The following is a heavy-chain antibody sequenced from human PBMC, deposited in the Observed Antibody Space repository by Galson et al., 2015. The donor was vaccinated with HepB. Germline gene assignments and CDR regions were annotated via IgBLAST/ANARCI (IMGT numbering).Heavy chain of an antibody. Sequence: SLRLSCAASGFTFSSYWMSWVRQALGKGLEWVANIKQDGSEKYYVDSVKGRFTISRDNAKSSLYLQMNSLRAEDTAVYYCARYSYGSGKDAFDIWGQGTMVTVSS. V-gene: IGHV3-7*01. J-gene: IGHJ3*02. D-gene: IGHD5-18*01. CDR2: IKQDGSEK. CDR1: GFTFSSYW. CDR3: ARYSYGSGKDAFDI.